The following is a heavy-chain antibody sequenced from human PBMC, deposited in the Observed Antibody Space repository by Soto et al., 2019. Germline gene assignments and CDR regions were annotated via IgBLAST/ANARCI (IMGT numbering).Heavy chain of an antibody. CDR2: IWYDGSNK. Sequence: PGGSLRLSCAASGFTFSSYGMHWVRQAPGKGLEWVAVIWYDGSNKYYADSVKGRFTISRDNSKNTLYLQMNSLRAEDTAVYYCARDGNARDYYGSGSYRKIYYYYYYLDVWGKGTTVTVSS. D-gene: IGHD3-10*01. V-gene: IGHV3-33*01. J-gene: IGHJ6*03. CDR3: ARDGNARDYYGSGSYRKIYYYYYYLDV. CDR1: GFTFSSYG.